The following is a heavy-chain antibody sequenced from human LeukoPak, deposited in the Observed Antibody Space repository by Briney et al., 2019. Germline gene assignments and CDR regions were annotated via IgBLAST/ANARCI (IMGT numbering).Heavy chain of an antibody. D-gene: IGHD6-19*01. CDR1: GGSFSGYY. CDR2: INHSGST. Sequence: SETLSLTCAVYGGSFSGYYWSWIRQPPGKGLEWIGEINHSGSTNYNPSLKSRVTISVDTSKNQFSLKLSSVTAADTAVYYCARGPDSSGTDYYYYYGIDVWGQGTTVAVSS. V-gene: IGHV4-34*01. J-gene: IGHJ6*02. CDR3: ARGPDSSGTDYYYYYGIDV.